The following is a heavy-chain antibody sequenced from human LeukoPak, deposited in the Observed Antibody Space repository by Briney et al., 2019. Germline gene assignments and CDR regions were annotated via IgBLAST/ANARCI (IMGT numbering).Heavy chain of an antibody. CDR2: INSDGSST. CDR3: ARAPNDVVSPHFDL. CDR1: GFTFSSYW. D-gene: IGHD2-21*01. V-gene: IGHV3-74*01. Sequence: GSLGLSCAASGFTFSSYWMHWVRQAPGKGLVWVSRINSDGSSTSYADSVKGRFTISRDNAKNTLYLQMNSLRAEDTAVYYCARAPNDVVSPHFDLWGRGTLVTVSS. J-gene: IGHJ2*01.